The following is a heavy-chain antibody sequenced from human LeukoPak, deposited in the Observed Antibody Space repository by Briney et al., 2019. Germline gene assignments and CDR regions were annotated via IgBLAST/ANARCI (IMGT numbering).Heavy chain of an antibody. V-gene: IGHV4-38-2*02. J-gene: IGHJ4*02. D-gene: IGHD5-18*01. CDR2: IYHDGST. Sequence: SETLSLTCTVSGYPLSSGYYRGWIRPPPGQGLEWIGSIYHDGSTSYNPSLKRRVTISLDTPKNHFSLKLTSVTAADTAVYYCASSVYSYGTYFDYWGQGTLVTVSS. CDR3: ASSVYSYGTYFDY. CDR1: GYPLSSGYY.